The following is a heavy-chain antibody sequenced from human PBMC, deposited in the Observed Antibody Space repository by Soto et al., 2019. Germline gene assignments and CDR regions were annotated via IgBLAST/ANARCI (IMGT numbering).Heavy chain of an antibody. D-gene: IGHD1-26*01. J-gene: IGHJ4*02. CDR2: ISAYNGNT. V-gene: IGHV1-18*01. CDR3: ARFYGTFVFFDF. CDR1: GYTFTSYG. Sequence: ASVKVSCKASGYTFTSYGISWVRQAPGQGLEWMGWISAYNGNTKYSQKFQGRVTITRDTSASTAYMELSSLRSEDTAVYYCARFYGTFVFFDFWGQGTLVTGSS.